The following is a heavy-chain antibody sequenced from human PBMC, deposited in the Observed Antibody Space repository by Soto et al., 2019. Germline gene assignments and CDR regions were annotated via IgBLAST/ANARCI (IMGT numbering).Heavy chain of an antibody. V-gene: IGHV4-59*11. CDR3: ARVARDVVTADYNWFDP. Sequence: SETLSLTCTVSGGSISSHYWSWIRQPPGKGLEWIGYIYNSGSTNYNPSLTTRVTISVDTSKNQLSLKLSSVTAADTAIYYWARVARDVVTADYNWFDPWGQGTLVTVSS. CDR1: GGSISSHY. D-gene: IGHD2-2*01. CDR2: IYNSGST. J-gene: IGHJ5*02.